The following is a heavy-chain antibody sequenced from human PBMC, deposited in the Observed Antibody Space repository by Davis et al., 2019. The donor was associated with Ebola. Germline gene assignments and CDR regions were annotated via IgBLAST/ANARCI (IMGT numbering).Heavy chain of an antibody. D-gene: IGHD3-10*01. V-gene: IGHV3-30*02. CDR1: GFIFSNYG. J-gene: IGHJ4*02. CDR2: IRYDGSNK. CDR3: AKVGSGSYSAPDY. Sequence: PGGSLRLSCAASGFIFSNYGMHWVRQPPGKGLEWVAFIRYDGSNKYYADSVKGRFTISRDNSKNTLYLQMNSLRAEDTAVYYCAKVGSGSYSAPDYWGQGTLVTVSS.